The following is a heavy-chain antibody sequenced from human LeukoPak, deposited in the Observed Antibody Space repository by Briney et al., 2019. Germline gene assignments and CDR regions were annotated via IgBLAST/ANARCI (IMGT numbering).Heavy chain of an antibody. CDR3: ATLNCGGDCYLSAHWYFDL. CDR2: IYYSGGT. V-gene: IGHV4-59*01. D-gene: IGHD2-21*01. CDR1: GVTISSYD. J-gene: IGHJ2*01. Sequence: SETLTLTCTVSGVTISSYDWSWVRQPPGKGLEWIGDIYYSGGTTYNASPKSRVTTSADTSKNQFSPKLSSVTAADTAVYYCATLNCGGDCYLSAHWYFDLWGRGTLVTVAS.